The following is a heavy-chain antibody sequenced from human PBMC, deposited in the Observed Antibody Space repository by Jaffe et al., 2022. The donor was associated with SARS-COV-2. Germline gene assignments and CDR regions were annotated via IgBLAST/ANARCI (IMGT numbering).Heavy chain of an antibody. CDR1: GFSVNSNY. CDR3: ARDWAGSGDGFDI. CDR2: IYSGGST. Sequence: EVQLVESGGGFIQPGGSLRLSCAASGFSVNSNYMSWVRQAPGKGLEWVSVIYSGGSTYYADSVKGRFTISRDNSKNTLYLQMNSLRAEDTAVYYCARDWAGSGDGFDIWGQGTMVTVSS. J-gene: IGHJ3*02. V-gene: IGHV3-53*01. D-gene: IGHD6-25*01.